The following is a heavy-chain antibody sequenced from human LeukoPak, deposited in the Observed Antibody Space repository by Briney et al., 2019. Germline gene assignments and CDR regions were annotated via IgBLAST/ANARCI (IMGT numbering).Heavy chain of an antibody. V-gene: IGHV1-2*02. CDR2: INPNSGGT. J-gene: IGHJ4*02. D-gene: IGHD2-15*01. CDR1: GYTFTGYY. Sequence: ASVKVSCKASGYTFTGYYMHWVRQAPGQGLEWMGWINPNSGGTNYAQKFQGRVTITRDTSISTAYMELSRLRSDDTAVYYCAREFSVVGARLYYWGQGTLVTVSS. CDR3: AREFSVVGARLYY.